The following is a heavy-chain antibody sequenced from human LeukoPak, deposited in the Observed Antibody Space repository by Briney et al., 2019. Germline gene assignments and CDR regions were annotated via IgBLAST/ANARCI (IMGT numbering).Heavy chain of an antibody. J-gene: IGHJ4*02. CDR3: ISDVRNDVFDY. V-gene: IGHV3-23*01. Sequence: GGSLRLSCAASGFTFSSYAMSWVRQAPGKGLEWVSAISGSGGSTYYADSVKGRFTIYRENSKKTLYLQMNSLRAEDTAVYYCISDVRNDVFDYWGQGTLVTVSS. D-gene: IGHD1-1*01. CDR1: GFTFSSYA. CDR2: ISGSGGST.